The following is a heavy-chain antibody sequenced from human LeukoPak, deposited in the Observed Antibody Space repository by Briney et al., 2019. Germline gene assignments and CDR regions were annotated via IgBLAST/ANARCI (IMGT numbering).Heavy chain of an antibody. CDR3: AKAEGAVAGTFDY. Sequence: PGRSLRLSCAASGFTFDDYAMHWVRRAPGKGLECVSGISWNSGSIGYADSVKGRFTISRDNAKNSLYLQMNSLRAEDMALYYCAKAEGAVAGTFDYWGQGTLVTVSS. D-gene: IGHD6-19*01. CDR1: GFTFDDYA. J-gene: IGHJ4*02. V-gene: IGHV3-9*03. CDR2: ISWNSGSI.